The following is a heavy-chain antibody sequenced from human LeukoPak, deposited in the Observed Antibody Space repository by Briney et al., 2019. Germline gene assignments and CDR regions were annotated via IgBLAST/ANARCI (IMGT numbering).Heavy chain of an antibody. CDR1: GFTFTAYY. CDR2: INPNSGDT. D-gene: IGHD3-22*01. J-gene: IGHJ4*02. Sequence: ASVKVSCKTSGFTFTAYYLHWARQAPGQGLEWMGWINPNSGDTNYAQKFQGRVTMTWDTSISTAYMELSRLRSDDTAVYYCARFPETYYYDSSEDYFDYWGQGTLVTVSS. CDR3: ARFPETYYYDSSEDYFDY. V-gene: IGHV1-2*02.